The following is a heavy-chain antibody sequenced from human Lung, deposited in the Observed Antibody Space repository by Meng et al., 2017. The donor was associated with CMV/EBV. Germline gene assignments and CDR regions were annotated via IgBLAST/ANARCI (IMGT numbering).Heavy chain of an antibody. CDR2: IKQDGSEK. V-gene: IGHV3-7*01. CDR1: GFTFNTYW. Sequence: SCVASGFTFNTYWMSWVRQAPGKGLEWVANIKQDGSEKYYVGSVKGRFTISRDNAKNSLYLQMNSLRAEDTAVYYCARDPRVKSYVVVPAASEYWXQGKXVTVSS. CDR3: ARDPRVKSYVVVPAASEY. J-gene: IGHJ4*02. D-gene: IGHD2-2*01.